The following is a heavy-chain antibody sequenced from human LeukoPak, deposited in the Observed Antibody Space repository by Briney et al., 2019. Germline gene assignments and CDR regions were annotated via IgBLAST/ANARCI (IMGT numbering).Heavy chain of an antibody. V-gene: IGHV4-39*01. Sequence: SSETLSLTCSVSGGSISSSSYYWGWIRQPPGKGLEWIGSIYYSGSTYYNPSLKSRVTISVDTSKNQFSLKLSSVTAADTAVYYCARQSKATGTTSDYWGQGTLVTVSS. D-gene: IGHD1-1*01. CDR3: ARQSKATGTTSDY. CDR2: IYYSGST. CDR1: GGSISSSSYY. J-gene: IGHJ4*02.